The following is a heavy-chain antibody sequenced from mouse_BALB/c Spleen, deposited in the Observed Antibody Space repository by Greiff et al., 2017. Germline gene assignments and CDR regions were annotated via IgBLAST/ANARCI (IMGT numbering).Heavy chain of an antibody. Sequence: EVKLVESGGGLVKPGGSLKLSCAASGFTFSDYYMYWVRQTPEKRLEWVATISDGGSYTYYPDIVKGRFTISRDNAKNNLYLQMSSLKSEDTAMYYCARAGGLRLGYYYAMDYWGQGTSVTVSS. V-gene: IGHV5-4*02. J-gene: IGHJ4*01. CDR3: ARAGGLRLGYYYAMDY. CDR2: ISDGGSYT. D-gene: IGHD2-4*01. CDR1: GFTFSDYY.